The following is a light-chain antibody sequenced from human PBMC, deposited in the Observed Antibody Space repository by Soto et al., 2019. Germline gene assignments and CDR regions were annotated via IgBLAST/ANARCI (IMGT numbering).Light chain of an antibody. J-gene: IGKJ1*01. Sequence: DVVLTQSPLSLPVNFGQPASISCRSSKSLVYSDGNTHLSWFHQRPGQSPRRLIYRVSSRDSGVPDRFSGSGSGTDVTLEISRVEAEDVGIYFCTQGTHWPRTFGQGTKVEVK. CDR3: TQGTHWPRT. CDR1: KSLVYSDGNTH. CDR2: RVS. V-gene: IGKV2-30*01.